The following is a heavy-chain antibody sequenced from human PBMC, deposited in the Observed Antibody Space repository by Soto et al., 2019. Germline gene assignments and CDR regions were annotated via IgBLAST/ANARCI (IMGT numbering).Heavy chain of an antibody. CDR3: ARVRDYYYYYMDV. Sequence: GGSLRLSCAASGFTFSSYWMSWVRQAPGKGLEWVAKIKQDGSEKYYVDSVKGRFTISRDNAKNSLFLQMNSLRAEDTAVYYCARVRDYYYYYMDVWGKGTTVTVSS. CDR2: IKQDGSEK. V-gene: IGHV3-7*01. J-gene: IGHJ6*03. D-gene: IGHD4-17*01. CDR1: GFTFSSYW.